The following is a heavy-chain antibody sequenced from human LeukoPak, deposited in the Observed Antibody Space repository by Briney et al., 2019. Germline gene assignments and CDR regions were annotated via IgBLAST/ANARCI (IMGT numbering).Heavy chain of an antibody. CDR3: ASSRGYTSGLWYYYMDV. CDR1: GGSFSGYY. CDR2: INNSGTT. J-gene: IGHJ6*03. D-gene: IGHD6-25*01. Sequence: SSETLSLTCAVHGGSFSGYYWSWIRQPPGTGLEWIAEINNSGTTNYNPSLKGRVTISIDTSKNQFSLKLSSVTAADTAVYYCASSRGYTSGLWYYYMDVWGKGTTVTVSS. V-gene: IGHV4-34*01.